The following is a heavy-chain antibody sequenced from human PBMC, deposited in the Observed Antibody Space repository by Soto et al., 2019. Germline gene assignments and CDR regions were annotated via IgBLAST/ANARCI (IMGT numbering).Heavy chain of an antibody. Sequence: GGSLRLSCAASGFTFSSYAMSWVRQAPGKGLEWVSAISGSGGSTYYADSVKGRFTISRDNSKNTLYLQMNSLRAEDTAVYYCAKVDIVVVVAANPHGMDVWGQGTTVTVSS. CDR2: ISGSGGST. CDR3: AKVDIVVVVAANPHGMDV. V-gene: IGHV3-23*01. D-gene: IGHD2-15*01. CDR1: GFTFSSYA. J-gene: IGHJ6*02.